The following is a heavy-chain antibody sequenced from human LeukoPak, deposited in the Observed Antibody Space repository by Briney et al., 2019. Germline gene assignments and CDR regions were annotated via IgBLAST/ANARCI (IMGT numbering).Heavy chain of an antibody. CDR1: GFTFSSYA. V-gene: IGHV3-30-3*01. Sequence: PGGSLRLSCAASGFTFSSYAMHWVRQAPGKGLEWVAVISYDGSNKYYADSVKGRFTISRDNPKNTLYLQMNSLRAEDTAVYYCARDRLRPPNFDYWGQGTLVTVSS. J-gene: IGHJ4*02. CDR3: ARDRLRPPNFDY. CDR2: ISYDGSNK. D-gene: IGHD5-12*01.